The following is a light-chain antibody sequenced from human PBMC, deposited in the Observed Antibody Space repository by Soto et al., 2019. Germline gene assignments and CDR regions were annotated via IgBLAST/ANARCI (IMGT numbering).Light chain of an antibody. CDR1: SSDVGGYNY. CDR2: EVS. J-gene: IGLJ2*01. Sequence: QSALTQPPSASGSPGQSVTISCTGTSSDVGGYNYVSWYQQHPDKAPKLMIYEVSKRPSGVPDRFSGSKSGNTASLTVSGLQAEDEADYYCRSYAGSNTVVFGGGTKLTVL. CDR3: RSYAGSNTVV. V-gene: IGLV2-8*01.